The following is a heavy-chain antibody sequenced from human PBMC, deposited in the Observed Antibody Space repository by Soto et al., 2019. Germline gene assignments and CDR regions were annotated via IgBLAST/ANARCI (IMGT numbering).Heavy chain of an antibody. CDR1: GCTFSNHI. J-gene: IGHJ4*02. Sequence: GGSLRLSCAASGCTFSNHIIHWVRQAPGKGLEWVSYISSSSTTIYYADSVKGRFTISRDNAKNSLYLQMNSLRAEDTAVYYCVRDPRPPVDYWGQGTLVTVSS. CDR2: ISSSSTTI. V-gene: IGHV3-48*01. CDR3: VRDPRPPVDY.